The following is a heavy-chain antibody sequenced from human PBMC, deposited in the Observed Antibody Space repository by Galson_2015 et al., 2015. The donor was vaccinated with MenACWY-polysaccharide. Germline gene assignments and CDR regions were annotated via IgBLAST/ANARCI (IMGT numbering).Heavy chain of an antibody. CDR1: GVSLNSYW. Sequence: SLRLSCAAYGVSLNSYWMHWVRQAPGKGLEWVSRINSDGSSTAYAGSVKGRFTIFKDSDKNTLYLQMNSLNGEDSAVYYCARGAYYFDSWGQGTLITVSS. V-gene: IGHV3-74*01. J-gene: IGHJ4*02. CDR2: INSDGSST. CDR3: ARGAYYFDS.